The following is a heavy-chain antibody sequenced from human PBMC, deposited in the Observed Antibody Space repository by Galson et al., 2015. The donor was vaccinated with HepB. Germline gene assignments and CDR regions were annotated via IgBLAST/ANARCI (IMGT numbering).Heavy chain of an antibody. CDR1: GSTFIGYY. V-gene: IGHV1-2*02. D-gene: IGHD3-22*01. Sequence: SVKVSCKASGSTFIGYYVHWVRQAPGQGLEWMGWINPDSGGTDYAQKFQGRVTMTRDTSVSTAYMELRSLRSDDAAVYFCARAVSSGSSPFDFWGQETLVPVSS. J-gene: IGHJ4*02. CDR3: ARAVSSGSSPFDF. CDR2: INPDSGGT.